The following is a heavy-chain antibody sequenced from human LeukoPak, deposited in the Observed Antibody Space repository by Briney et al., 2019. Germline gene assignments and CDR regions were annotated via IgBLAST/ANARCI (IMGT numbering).Heavy chain of an antibody. CDR2: MNPNSGNT. Sequence: GASVKVSCKASGYTYTSYDINWVRQATGQGLEWMGWMNPNSGNTGYAQKFQGRVTMTRNTSISTAYMELSSLRSEDTVVYYCARVRAIFGVVIITYWGQGTLVTVSS. CDR3: ARVRAIFGVVIITY. CDR1: GYTYTSYD. V-gene: IGHV1-8*01. D-gene: IGHD3-3*01. J-gene: IGHJ4*02.